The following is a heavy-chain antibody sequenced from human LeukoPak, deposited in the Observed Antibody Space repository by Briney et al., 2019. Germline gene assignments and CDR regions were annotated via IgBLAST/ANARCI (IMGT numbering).Heavy chain of an antibody. J-gene: IGHJ4*02. CDR3: ASTYGSGSALLGY. Sequence: PSETLSLTCAVYGGSFSGYYWSWIRQPPGKGLEWIGEINHRGSTNYNPSLKSRVTISVDTSENQFSLKLSSVAAADTAVYYCASTYGSGSALLGYWGQGTLVTVSS. V-gene: IGHV4-34*01. D-gene: IGHD3-10*01. CDR2: INHRGST. CDR1: GGSFSGYY.